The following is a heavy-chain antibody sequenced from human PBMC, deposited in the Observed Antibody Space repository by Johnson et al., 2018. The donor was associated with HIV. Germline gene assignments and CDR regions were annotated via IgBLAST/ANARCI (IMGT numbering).Heavy chain of an antibody. J-gene: IGHJ3*02. CDR3: ARGKAFDI. V-gene: IGHV3-13*01. CDR2: IGTAGDT. Sequence: VQLVESGGGVVQPGRSLRLSCAASGFTFSDYDIHWVRQATGKGLEWVSAIGTAGDTYYPGSVKGRFTISRENAKNSLYLQMNSLRAGDTAVYYCARGKAFDIWGQGTMVTVSS. CDR1: GFTFSDYD.